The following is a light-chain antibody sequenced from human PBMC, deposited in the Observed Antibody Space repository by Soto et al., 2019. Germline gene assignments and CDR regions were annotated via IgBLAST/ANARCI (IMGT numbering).Light chain of an antibody. J-gene: IGKJ1*01. CDR2: GAS. CDR3: QQYNNWPRT. V-gene: IGKV3-15*01. CDR1: HSVSSD. Sequence: EIVKTQSPATLSLSPGERATLSCRASHSVSSDLAWYHQKPGQAPRLLIYGASTRATGIPDKFSGSGSGTEFTLTINSLQSEDFAVYYCQQYNNWPRTFGQGTKVDI.